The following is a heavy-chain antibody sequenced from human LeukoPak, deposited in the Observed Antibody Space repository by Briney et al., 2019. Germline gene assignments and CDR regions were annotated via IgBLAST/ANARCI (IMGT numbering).Heavy chain of an antibody. CDR3: AKEGRSTTPGY. CDR2: ISSSGSTI. CDR1: GFTFSSYE. J-gene: IGHJ4*02. V-gene: IGHV3-48*03. D-gene: IGHD2-15*01. Sequence: PGGSLRLSCAASGFTFSSYEMNWVRQAPGKGLEWVSYISSSGSTIYYADSVKGRFTISRDNAKNSLYLQMNSLRAEDTAVYYCAKEGRSTTPGYWGQGTLVTVSS.